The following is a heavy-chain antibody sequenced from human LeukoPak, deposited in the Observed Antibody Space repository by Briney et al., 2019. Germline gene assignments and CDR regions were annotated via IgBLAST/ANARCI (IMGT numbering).Heavy chain of an antibody. V-gene: IGHV4-39*01. CDR3: ARQIDDSSGYSHPDAFDI. D-gene: IGHD3-22*01. J-gene: IGHJ3*02. CDR2: IYYSGST. CDR1: GGSISSSSYY. Sequence: SETLSLTCTVSGGSISSSSYYWGWIRQPPGKGLERIGSIYYSGSTYYNPSLKSRVTISVDTSKNQFSLKLSSVTAADTAVYYCARQIDDSSGYSHPDAFDIWGQGTMVTVSS.